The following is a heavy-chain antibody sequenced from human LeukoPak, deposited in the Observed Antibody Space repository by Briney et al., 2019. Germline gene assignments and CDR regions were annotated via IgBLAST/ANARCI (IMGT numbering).Heavy chain of an antibody. CDR1: GGSISSSSYY. J-gene: IGHJ5*02. D-gene: IGHD1-26*01. CDR3: ASQWELPLGWFDP. CDR2: IYYSGST. V-gene: IGHV4-39*01. Sequence: PSETLSLTCTVSGGSISSSSYYWRWIRQPPGKGLEWIGSIYYSGSTYYHPSLKSRVTISVDTSKNQFSLKLSSVAAADTAVYYCASQWELPLGWFDPWGQGTLVTVSS.